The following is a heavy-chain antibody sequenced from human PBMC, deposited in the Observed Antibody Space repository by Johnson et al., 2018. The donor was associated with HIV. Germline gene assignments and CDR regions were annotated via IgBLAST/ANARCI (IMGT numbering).Heavy chain of an antibody. V-gene: IGHV3-9*01. CDR1: GFTFDDYA. J-gene: IGHJ3*02. CDR2: ISWNSGSI. D-gene: IGHD3-10*01. CDR3: AMPSMVQGGPDALDI. Sequence: VQLVESGGGLVQPGRSLRLSCAASGFTFDDYAMHWVRQAPGKGLEWVSGISWNSGSIGYADSVKGRFTISRDNAKNSLYLQMNSLRAEDTAVYYCAMPSMVQGGPDALDIWGQGTVVTVFS.